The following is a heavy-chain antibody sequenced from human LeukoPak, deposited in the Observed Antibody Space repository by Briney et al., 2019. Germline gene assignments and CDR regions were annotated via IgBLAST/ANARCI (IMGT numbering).Heavy chain of an antibody. CDR1: GGSISSYY. CDR2: IYYSGST. J-gene: IGHJ6*03. Sequence: SETLSLTCTVSGGSISSYYWSWIRQPPGKGLEWIGYIYYSGSTNYNPSLKSRVTILVDTSKNQFSLKLSSVTAADTAVYYCARGVMAGSSSGWKYYYYYYMDVWGKGTTVTVSS. V-gene: IGHV4-59*01. CDR3: ARGVMAGSSSGWKYYYYYYMDV. D-gene: IGHD6-19*01.